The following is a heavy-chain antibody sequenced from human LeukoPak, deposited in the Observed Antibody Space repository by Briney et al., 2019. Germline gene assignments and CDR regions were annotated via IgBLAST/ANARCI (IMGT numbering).Heavy chain of an antibody. V-gene: IGHV1-69*04. D-gene: IGHD3-10*01. CDR2: IIPILGIA. Sequence: ASVKVSCKASGGTFSSYAISWVRQAPGQGLEWMGRIIPILGIANYAQKFQGRVTITADKSTSTAYMELSSLRSEDTAVYYCARVVRGVITSDYWGQGTPVTVSS. CDR3: ARVVRGVITSDY. CDR1: GGTFSSYA. J-gene: IGHJ4*02.